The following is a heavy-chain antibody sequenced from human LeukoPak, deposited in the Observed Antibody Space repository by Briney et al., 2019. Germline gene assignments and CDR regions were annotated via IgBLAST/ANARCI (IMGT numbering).Heavy chain of an antibody. CDR1: GGSISSSTHY. J-gene: IGHJ6*03. D-gene: IGHD3-16*01. V-gene: IGHV4-39*01. CDR2: IYYSGSS. CDR3: ARLPAITTYYYYYMDV. Sequence: SETLSLTCTVSGGSISSSTHYWGWIRQAPSKRLECIGTIYYSGSSYYNPSLKSRATMSVDTSKNQFSLRLSSVTAADTAVYYCARLPAITTYYYYYMDVWGKGTMVTVSS.